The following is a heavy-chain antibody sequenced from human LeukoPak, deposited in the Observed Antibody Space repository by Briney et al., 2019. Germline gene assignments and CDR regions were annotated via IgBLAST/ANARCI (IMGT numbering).Heavy chain of an antibody. Sequence: GGSLRLSCATSGFPFRAYDMHWVRQAPGKGLEWVSAFGSAGDTYYPGAVKGRFTISRDYATDSLYLQMNSLRAGDTAVYFCVRGALPGDNWYFDLWGRGTLVTVSS. CDR1: GFPFRAYD. CDR2: FGSAGDT. V-gene: IGHV3-13*01. CDR3: VRGALPGDNWYFDL. J-gene: IGHJ2*01.